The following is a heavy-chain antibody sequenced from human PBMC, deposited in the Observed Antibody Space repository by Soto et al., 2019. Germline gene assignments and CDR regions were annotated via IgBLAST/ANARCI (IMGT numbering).Heavy chain of an antibody. CDR3: AKGGQLVSEGGGY. Sequence: EVQLVESGGGLVQPGRSLRLSCAASGFTFDDYAMHWVRQAPGKGLEWVSGISWNSGSIGYADSVKGRFTISRDNAMNSLYMQMNSLRAEDTALYYCAKGGQLVSEGGGYWGQGTLVTVSS. D-gene: IGHD6-13*01. CDR1: GFTFDDYA. J-gene: IGHJ4*02. CDR2: ISWNSGSI. V-gene: IGHV3-9*01.